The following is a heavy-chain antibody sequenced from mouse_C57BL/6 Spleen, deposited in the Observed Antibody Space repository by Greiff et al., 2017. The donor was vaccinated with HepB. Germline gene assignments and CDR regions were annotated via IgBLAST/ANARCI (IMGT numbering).Heavy chain of an antibody. CDR2: IYPGDGDT. J-gene: IGHJ2*01. CDR1: GYAFSSSW. CDR3: ARSVWGPTVVDYFDY. D-gene: IGHD1-1*01. Sequence: VQLQESGPELVKPGASVKISCKASGYAFSSSWMNWVKQRPGKGLEWIGRIYPGDGDTNYNGKFKGKATLTADKSSSTAYMQLSSLTSEDSAVYFCARSVWGPTVVDYFDYWGQGTTLTVSS. V-gene: IGHV1-82*01.